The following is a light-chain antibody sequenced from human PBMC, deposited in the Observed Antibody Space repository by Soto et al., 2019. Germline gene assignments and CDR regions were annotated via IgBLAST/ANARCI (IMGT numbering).Light chain of an antibody. CDR1: QSVSSY. CDR3: QQRFKWPPIT. V-gene: IGKV3-11*01. J-gene: IGKJ5*01. CDR2: DAS. Sequence: EIVLTQSPATLSLSPGERATLSCRASQSVSSYLAWYRQKPGQAPRLLIYDASNRATGIPARFSGSGSGTDFTLTISSLEPEDFAVYYCQQRFKWPPITFGQGTRLEIK.